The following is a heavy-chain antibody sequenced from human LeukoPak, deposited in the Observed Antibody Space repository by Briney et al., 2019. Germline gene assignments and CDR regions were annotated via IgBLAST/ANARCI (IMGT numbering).Heavy chain of an antibody. CDR3: AKGQGDLLVY. CDR2: ISYDGRNK. J-gene: IGHJ4*02. Sequence: GRSLRLSCAASGFTFSSYGMHWVRQAPGKGLEWVAVISYDGRNKYYADSVKGRFTISRDNSKNTLYLQMNSLRAEDTAVYYCAKGQGDLLVYWGQGTLVTVSA. D-gene: IGHD3-16*01. CDR1: GFTFSSYG. V-gene: IGHV3-30*18.